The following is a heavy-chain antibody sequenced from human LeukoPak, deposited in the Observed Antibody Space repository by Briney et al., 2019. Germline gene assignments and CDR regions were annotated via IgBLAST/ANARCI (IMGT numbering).Heavy chain of an antibody. CDR3: ARDPAVESYYYGSGSYWTGGDV. J-gene: IGHJ6*04. Sequence: SETLSLTCTVSGGSISSYYWSWIRQPPGKGLEWIGYIYYSGSTNYNPSLKSRVTISVDTSKNQFSLKLSSVTAADTAVYYCARDPAVESYYYGSGSYWTGGDVWGKGTTVTVSS. D-gene: IGHD3-10*01. CDR2: IYYSGST. V-gene: IGHV4-59*12. CDR1: GGSISSYY.